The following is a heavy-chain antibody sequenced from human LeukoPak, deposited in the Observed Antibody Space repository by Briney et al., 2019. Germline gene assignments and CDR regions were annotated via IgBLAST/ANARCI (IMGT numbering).Heavy chain of an antibody. Sequence: GGSLRLSCAASGFTFNTYAMSWVLQAPGKGLEWVSAVSSFCGTTYYADSAKGRFTISRDNSKNTASVHMTSLRVEDTAIYYCVKHVGSRWSNNRFDPWGQGTLVTVS. CDR1: GFTFNTYA. V-gene: IGHV3-23*01. D-gene: IGHD6-13*01. CDR3: VKHVGSRWSNNRFDP. J-gene: IGHJ5*02. CDR2: VSSFCGTT.